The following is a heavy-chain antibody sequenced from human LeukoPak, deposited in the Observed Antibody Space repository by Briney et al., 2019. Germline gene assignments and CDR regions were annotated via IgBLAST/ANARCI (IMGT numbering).Heavy chain of an antibody. CDR3: AKAPTKEEEWLLLNYFDY. CDR1: GFTLSSYA. Sequence: GGSLRLSCVGSGFTLSSYAMSWVRQAPGKGLEWVSAISGSGTRTYYADSVKGRFTISRDNSKNTLCLQMNSLRAEDTAVYYCAKAPTKEEEWLLLNYFDYWGQGTLVTVSS. J-gene: IGHJ4*02. CDR2: ISGSGTRT. V-gene: IGHV3-23*01. D-gene: IGHD3-22*01.